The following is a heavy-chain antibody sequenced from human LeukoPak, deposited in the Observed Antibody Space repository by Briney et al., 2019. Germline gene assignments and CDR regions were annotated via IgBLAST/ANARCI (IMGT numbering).Heavy chain of an antibody. CDR1: GDSISSYY. V-gene: IGHV4-59*01. Sequence: PSETLSLTCTVPGDSISSYYWTWIRQPPGKGLEWIGYIYYSGSTNYNPSLKSRVTISVDTSKTQFSLKLSSVTAADTAVYYCAEAGYNWNDVTAAFDIWGQGTMVTVSS. CDR3: AEAGYNWNDVTAAFDI. D-gene: IGHD1-1*01. J-gene: IGHJ3*02. CDR2: IYYSGST.